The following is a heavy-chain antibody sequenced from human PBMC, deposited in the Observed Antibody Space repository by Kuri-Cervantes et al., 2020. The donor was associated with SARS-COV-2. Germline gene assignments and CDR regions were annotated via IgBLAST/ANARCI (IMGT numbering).Heavy chain of an antibody. CDR2: INPSGGST. V-gene: IGHV1-46*01. J-gene: IGHJ6*03. Sequence: ASVKVSCKASGYTFTSYYMHWVRQAPGQGLEWMGIINPSGGSTSYAQKFQDRVTITADKSTSTAYMELSSLRSEDTAVYYCARGPITMVRGVSPDNYYYYMDVWGKGTTVTVSS. CDR3: ARGPITMVRGVSPDNYYYYMDV. D-gene: IGHD3-10*01. CDR1: GYTFTSYY.